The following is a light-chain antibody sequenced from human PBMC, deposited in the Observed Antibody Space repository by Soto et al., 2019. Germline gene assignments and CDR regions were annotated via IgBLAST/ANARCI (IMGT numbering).Light chain of an antibody. CDR2: AAS. CDR1: QSISSF. Sequence: DIPMTQSPSSLSASVGDKVTIICRASQSISSFLNWYQQKPGKAPKLLIYAASSLQTGVPSRFSGSGSGTDFTLTISSLQPADFATYYCQQSYTFPRTFGQGTKVEVK. CDR3: QQSYTFPRT. J-gene: IGKJ1*01. V-gene: IGKV1-39*01.